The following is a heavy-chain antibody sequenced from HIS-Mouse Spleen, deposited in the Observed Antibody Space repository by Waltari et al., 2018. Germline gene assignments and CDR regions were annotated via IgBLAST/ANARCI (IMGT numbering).Heavy chain of an antibody. D-gene: IGHD7-27*01. CDR2: IYSGGST. CDR3: ARSNWYFDY. Sequence: EVQLVESGGGLVQPGGSLRLSCAASGFTVSSNYLSWVRQAPGKGVEWVSVIYSGGSTYYADSVKGRFTISRDNSKNTLYLQLNSLRAEDTAVYYCARSNWYFDYWGQGTLVTVSS. CDR1: GFTVSSNY. V-gene: IGHV3-66*01. J-gene: IGHJ4*02.